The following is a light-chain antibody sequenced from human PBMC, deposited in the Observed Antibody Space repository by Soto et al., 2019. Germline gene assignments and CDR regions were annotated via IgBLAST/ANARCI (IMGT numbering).Light chain of an antibody. V-gene: IGLV1-44*01. Sequence: QSVLTQPPSASGTPGQRVTISCSGSRSNIGSNTVNWYQQLPGTAPKLLIYSNYQRPSGVPDRFSGSKSGTSASLAISGLQSEDEADYYCAAWDDTLNGFYVFGTGTKVTVL. CDR3: AAWDDTLNGFYV. J-gene: IGLJ1*01. CDR2: SNY. CDR1: RSNIGSNT.